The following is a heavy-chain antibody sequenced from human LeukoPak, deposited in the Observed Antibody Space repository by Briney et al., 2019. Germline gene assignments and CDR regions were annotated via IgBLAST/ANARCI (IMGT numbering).Heavy chain of an antibody. Sequence: SETLSLTCTVSGGSISSYYWSWIRQPPGKGLEWIGYIYYSGSTNYNPSLKSRVTISVDTSKNQFSLKLSSVTAADTAMYYCARDTTKDIVVVPAVIRFDYWGQGTLVTVSS. CDR3: ARDTTKDIVVVPAVIRFDY. CDR1: GGSISSYY. CDR2: IYYSGST. D-gene: IGHD2-2*02. J-gene: IGHJ4*02. V-gene: IGHV4-59*12.